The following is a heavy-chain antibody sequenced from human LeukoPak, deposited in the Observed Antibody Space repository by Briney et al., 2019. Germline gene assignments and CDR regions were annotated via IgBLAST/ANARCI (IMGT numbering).Heavy chain of an antibody. CDR1: GFTFNNYA. J-gene: IGHJ3*02. D-gene: IGHD2-21*01. Sequence: GGSLRLSCASGFTFNNYAMTWVRQAPGKGLEWVAFIRYDGSNKYYADSVKGRFTISRDNSKNTLYLQMNSLRAEDTAMFYCATSMAQDVDAFHIWGQGTMVTVSS. CDR3: ATSMAQDVDAFHI. V-gene: IGHV3-30*02. CDR2: IRYDGSNK.